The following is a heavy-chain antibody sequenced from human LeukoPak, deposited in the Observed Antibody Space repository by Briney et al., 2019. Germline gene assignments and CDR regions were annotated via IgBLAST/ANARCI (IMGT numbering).Heavy chain of an antibody. Sequence: GSLRLSCAVSGITLSNYGMSWVRQAPGKGLEWVAGISDSGGNTKYADSVKGRFTISRDNPKNTLYLQMNSLRAEDTAVYYCARRVTTVTTKYYYYYYMDVWGKGTTVTVSS. J-gene: IGHJ6*03. CDR2: ISDSGGNT. V-gene: IGHV3-23*01. D-gene: IGHD4-17*01. CDR1: GITLSNYG. CDR3: ARRVTTVTTKYYYYYYMDV.